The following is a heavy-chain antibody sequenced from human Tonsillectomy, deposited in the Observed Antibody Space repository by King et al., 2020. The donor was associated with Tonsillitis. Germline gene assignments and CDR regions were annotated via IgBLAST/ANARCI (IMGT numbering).Heavy chain of an antibody. CDR1: GDSFSNRSYY. J-gene: IGHJ4*02. CDR2: ILYGGSS. Sequence: QLQESGPGLVKPSETLSLTCTVSGDSFSNRSYYWGWIRQPPGKGLEWIGTILYGGSSYHSPSLRSRLTMSVDSSKKQFSLRLSSVTAADTAVYYCARLRAVYYYDSSGFYGGYYFDYWGQGTLVTVSS. CDR3: ARLRAVYYYDSSGFYGGYYFDY. V-gene: IGHV4-39*01. D-gene: IGHD3-22*01.